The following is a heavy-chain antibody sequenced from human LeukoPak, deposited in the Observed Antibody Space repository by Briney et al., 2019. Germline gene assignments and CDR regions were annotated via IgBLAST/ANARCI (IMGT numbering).Heavy chain of an antibody. CDR2: IYYRGST. V-gene: IGHV4-59*08. CDR3: ARGGKESNNWLDP. CDR1: GGSISSYY. J-gene: IGHJ5*02. D-gene: IGHD3-16*01. Sequence: SETLSLTCTVSGGSISSYYWSWIRQPPGKGLEWIGYIYYRGSTNYNPSLKSRVTISVDTSKNQFSLKLSSVTAADTAVYYCARGGKESNNWLDPWGQGTLVTVSS.